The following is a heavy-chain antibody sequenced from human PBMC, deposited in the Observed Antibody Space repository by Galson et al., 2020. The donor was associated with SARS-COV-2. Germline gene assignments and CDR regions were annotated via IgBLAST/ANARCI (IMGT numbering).Heavy chain of an antibody. CDR2: ISSSSYT. CDR1: GFTFSDYY. CDR3: ARDIIVATIRGEGVDY. Sequence: SCAASGFTFSDYYMSWIRQAPGKGLEWVSYISSSSYTNYADSVKGRFTISRDNAKNSLYLQMNSLRAEDTAVYYCARDIIVATIRGEGVDYWGQGTLVTVSS. V-gene: IGHV3-11*06. J-gene: IGHJ4*02. D-gene: IGHD5-12*01.